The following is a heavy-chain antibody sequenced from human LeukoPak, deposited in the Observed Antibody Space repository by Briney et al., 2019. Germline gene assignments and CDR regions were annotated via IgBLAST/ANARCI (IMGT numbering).Heavy chain of an antibody. CDR3: AKLGRQIVVGANFYLDY. D-gene: IGHD1-26*01. J-gene: IGHJ4*02. CDR2: VRGDGDNT. CDR1: GFTFSSSA. Sequence: GGSLRLSGAASGFTFSSSAMTWVRQAPGKGLEWAATVRGDGDNTDYADSVKGRFTISRDNSKSTLFLQMNSLRAEDTAVYFCAKLGRQIVVGANFYLDYWGQGSLVTVAS. V-gene: IGHV3-23*01.